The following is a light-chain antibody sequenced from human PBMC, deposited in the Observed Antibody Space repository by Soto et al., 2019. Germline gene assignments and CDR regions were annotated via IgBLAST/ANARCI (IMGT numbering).Light chain of an antibody. J-gene: IGKJ4*01. V-gene: IGKV3-11*01. CDR1: QSVSSY. Sequence: EIGLTQSPATLSLSPRERATLSCRASQSVSSYLAWSQQRPGQAPRLIIYDASNRATGIPARFSGSEAGTDFTLTISCLEPEDFAFYYCQQRTNWPPLTFGGGTKVEIK. CDR3: QQRTNWPPLT. CDR2: DAS.